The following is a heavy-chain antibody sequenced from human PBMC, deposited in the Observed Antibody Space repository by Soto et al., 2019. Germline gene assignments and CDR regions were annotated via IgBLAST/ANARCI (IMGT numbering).Heavy chain of an antibody. J-gene: IGHJ4*02. CDR2: IGGGGGST. V-gene: IGHV3-23*01. CDR3: AKAAMYSSPFDS. Sequence: DVQLLETGGGLVQPGESLRLSCTASGFIFSSYAMTWVRQAPGSGLERVAKIGGGGGSTFYADSVKGRFTISRDNSKNTLYLQMSSLREDDTAVYFCAKAAMYSSPFDSWGQGALVTVSS. CDR1: GFIFSSYA. D-gene: IGHD2-21*01.